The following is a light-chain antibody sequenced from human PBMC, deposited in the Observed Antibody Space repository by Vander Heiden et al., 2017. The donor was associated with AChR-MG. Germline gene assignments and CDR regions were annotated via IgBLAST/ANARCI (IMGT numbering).Light chain of an antibody. V-gene: IGKV1-17*01. Sequence: DIQLTQSPSSLSASVGDRVTIPYRASKGNRGDLAWYQQNPGKGPKRLIYAASSLQSGVPSRFSGSGSGTEFTLTISSLQPEDFATYYCLQYNTCPLTFGGGTKVEIK. CDR1: KGNRGD. J-gene: IGKJ4*01. CDR2: AAS. CDR3: LQYNTCPLT.